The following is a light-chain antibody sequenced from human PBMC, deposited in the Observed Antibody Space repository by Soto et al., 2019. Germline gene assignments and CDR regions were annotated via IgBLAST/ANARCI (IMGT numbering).Light chain of an antibody. CDR3: QQYGSSPWT. V-gene: IGKV3-20*01. Sequence: EIVLTQSPGTLSLSPGERATLSCRASQSVSSSFLAWYQQKPGQAPRLLIYGASIRATGIPDRFSGSGSGTDFTLTISRVEREDFAVYYCQQYGSSPWTFGQGTKVEIK. CDR1: QSVSSSF. CDR2: GAS. J-gene: IGKJ1*01.